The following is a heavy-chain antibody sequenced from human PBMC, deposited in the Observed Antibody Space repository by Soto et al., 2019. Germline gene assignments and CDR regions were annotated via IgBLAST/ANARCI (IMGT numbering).Heavy chain of an antibody. CDR3: TTLLLAYCGGDCYGY. J-gene: IGHJ4*02. CDR2: IKTKTDGGTT. Sequence: EVQLVESGGGLVKPGGSLRLSCAASGFTFSTAWMTWVRQAPGKGLEWVGRIKTKTDGGTTDYAAPVKGRFTISRDDSKNTLYLQMNSLKTEDTAVYYCTTLLLAYCGGDCYGYWGQGTLVTVSS. D-gene: IGHD2-21*01. CDR1: GFTFSTAW. V-gene: IGHV3-15*01.